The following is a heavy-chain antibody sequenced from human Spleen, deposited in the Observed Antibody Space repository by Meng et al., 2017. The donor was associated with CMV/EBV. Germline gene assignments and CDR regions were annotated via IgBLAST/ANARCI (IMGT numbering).Heavy chain of an antibody. J-gene: IGHJ5*02. CDR1: GGSVSSGSYY. V-gene: IGHV4-61*01. D-gene: IGHD2-15*01. CDR2: IYYIGSP. Sequence: SETLSLTCTVSGGSVSSGSYYWSWIRQPPGKGLEWIGSIYYIGSPNYNPSLKSRGTISVDTSKNQFSLKLSSVTAADTAVYYCARGSGNGWFDPWGQGTLVTVSS. CDR3: ARGSGNGWFDP.